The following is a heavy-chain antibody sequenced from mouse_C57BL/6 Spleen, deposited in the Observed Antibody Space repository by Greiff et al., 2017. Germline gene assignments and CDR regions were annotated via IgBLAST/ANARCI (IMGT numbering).Heavy chain of an antibody. CDR2: INYDGSST. V-gene: IGHV5-16*01. CDR3: AREGYAWDY. J-gene: IGHJ4*01. CDR1: GFTFSNYY. Sequence: EVKLVESGGGLVQPGGSMKLSCTASGFTFSNYYMAWVRQIPEQGLEWVANINYDGSSTYYLDSLKSRFTISRDNAKNILYLQMSRLKSEDTATYYCAREGYAWDYWGQGTSVTVSS. D-gene: IGHD2-10*02.